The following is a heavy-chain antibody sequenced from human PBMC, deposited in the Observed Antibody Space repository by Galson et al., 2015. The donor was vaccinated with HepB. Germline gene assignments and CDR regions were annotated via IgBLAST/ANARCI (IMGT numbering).Heavy chain of an antibody. CDR1: GGSISSYY. D-gene: IGHD6-13*01. Sequence: ETLSLTCTVSGGSISSYYWSWIRQPPGKGLEWIGYIYYSGSTNYNPSLKSRVTISVDTSKNQFSLKLSSVTAADTAVYYCARRGYSSSWYGAFDIWGQGTMVTVSS. CDR2: IYYSGST. J-gene: IGHJ3*02. CDR3: ARRGYSSSWYGAFDI. V-gene: IGHV4-59*08.